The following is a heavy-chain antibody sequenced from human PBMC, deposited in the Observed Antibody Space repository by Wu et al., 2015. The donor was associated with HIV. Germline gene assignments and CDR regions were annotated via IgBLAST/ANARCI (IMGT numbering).Heavy chain of an antibody. CDR3: ARGPRASSRGGYYYYYMDV. V-gene: IGHV1-2*02. Sequence: QVQVVQSGAEVKKPGASVKVSCKASGYTFTGYYMHWVRQAPGQGLEWMGWINPNSGGTNYAQKFQGRVTMTRDTSISTAYMEVSRLRSDDTAVHYCARGPRASSRGGYYYYYMDVWGEGTTVTVSS. D-gene: IGHD6-13*01. CDR2: INPNSGGT. J-gene: IGHJ6*03. CDR1: GYTFTGYY.